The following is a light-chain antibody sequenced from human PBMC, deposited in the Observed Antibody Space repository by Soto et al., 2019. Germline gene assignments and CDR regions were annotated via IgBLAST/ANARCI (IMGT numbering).Light chain of an antibody. J-gene: IGKJ1*01. Sequence: EIVLTQSPATLSLSPGERATLSCRASQSVSSYLAWYQQKPGQAPRLLIYDASNRATGIPARLSGSGSGTDFTLTISSLEPEYFAVYYCQQRSNWPWTFGQGTKVEIK. CDR2: DAS. CDR3: QQRSNWPWT. V-gene: IGKV3-11*01. CDR1: QSVSSY.